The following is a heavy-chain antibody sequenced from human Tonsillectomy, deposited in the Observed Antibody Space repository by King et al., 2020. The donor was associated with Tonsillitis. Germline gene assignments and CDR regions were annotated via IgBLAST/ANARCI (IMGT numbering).Heavy chain of an antibody. D-gene: IGHD3-22*01. CDR1: GFIFNNYA. CDR3: TRDTYYYDSSGYEGGFFDL. J-gene: IGHJ4*02. V-gene: IGHV3-30-3*01. CDR2: ISYDGSDE. Sequence: VQLVESGGGVVQPGRSLRLSCAASGFIFNNYAMHWVRQAPGKGLEWVAVISYDGSDEFFAGSVKGRFTISRDSSKNTLYLQMNSLRPEDTALYYCTRDTYYYDSSGYEGGFFDLWGQGTLVTVSS.